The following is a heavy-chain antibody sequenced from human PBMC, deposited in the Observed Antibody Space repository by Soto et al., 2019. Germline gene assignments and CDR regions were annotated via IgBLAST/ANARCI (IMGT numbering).Heavy chain of an antibody. J-gene: IGHJ5*02. V-gene: IGHV3-48*01. CDR3: ARDGTYYDFWSGYLPDSGWFDP. D-gene: IGHD3-3*01. CDR2: ISSSSSTI. Sequence: GGSLRLSCAASGFTFSSYSMNWVRQAPGKGLEWVSYISSSSSTIYYADSVKGRFTISRDNAKNSLYLQMNSLRAEDTAVYYWARDGTYYDFWSGYLPDSGWFDPWGQGTLVTVSS. CDR1: GFTFSSYS.